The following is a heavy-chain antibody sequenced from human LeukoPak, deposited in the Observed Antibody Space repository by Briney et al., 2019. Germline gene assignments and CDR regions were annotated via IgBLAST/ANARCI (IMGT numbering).Heavy chain of an antibody. CDR3: ARMEMATAIFDY. V-gene: IGHV1-18*01. CDR2: ISAYNGNT. CDR1: GYTCTSYA. Sequence: ASVKVSCKASGYTCTSYAITWGRQAPGQGLEWMGWISAYNGNTNYAHNLQGRVNMTTDTSTSTAYMALRSLRSDDTAMYYCARMEMATAIFDYWGQGTLVTVSS. D-gene: IGHD5-24*01. J-gene: IGHJ4*02.